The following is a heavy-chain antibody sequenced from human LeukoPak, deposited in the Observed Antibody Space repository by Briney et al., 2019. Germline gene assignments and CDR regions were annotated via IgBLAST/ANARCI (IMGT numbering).Heavy chain of an antibody. CDR3: ARVSSSSAQHAFDI. CDR2: IYYSGST. CDR1: GGSISSYY. J-gene: IGHJ3*02. Sequence: SETLSLTCTVSGGSISSYYWSWIRQPPGKGLEWIGYIYYSGSTNYNPSLKSRVTISVDTSKNQFSLKLSSVTAADTAVYYCARVSSSSAQHAFDIWGQGTMVTVSS. V-gene: IGHV4-59*01. D-gene: IGHD6-6*01.